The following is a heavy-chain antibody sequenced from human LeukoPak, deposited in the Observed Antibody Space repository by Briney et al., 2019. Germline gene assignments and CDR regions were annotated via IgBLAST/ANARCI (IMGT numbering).Heavy chain of an antibody. CDR3: AAIKITLLRGVVTHFDY. CDR2: ILHSGST. CDR1: GGSISSSNW. Sequence: SGTLSLTCAVSGGSISSSNWWGWVRQPPGKGLEWIGEILHSGSTDYNPSLKSRVSISVDKSKNQFSLNLTSVTAADTAVYYCAAIKITLLRGVVTHFDYWGQGTLVTVSS. D-gene: IGHD3-10*01. V-gene: IGHV4-4*02. J-gene: IGHJ4*02.